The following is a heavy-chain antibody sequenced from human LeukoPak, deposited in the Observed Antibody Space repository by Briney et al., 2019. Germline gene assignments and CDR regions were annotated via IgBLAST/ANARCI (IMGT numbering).Heavy chain of an antibody. CDR1: GFTFSSFI. Sequence: GGSLRLSCAASAASGFTFSSFIMNWVRQAPGKGLEWVSYISNGNSPIYYADSVKGRFTISRGNAKNSLYLQMYSLRVEDTAVYYCARGFPARRGAFDIWGQGTKVTVSS. D-gene: IGHD6-6*01. V-gene: IGHV3-48*01. CDR2: ISNGNSPI. J-gene: IGHJ3*02. CDR3: ARGFPARRGAFDI.